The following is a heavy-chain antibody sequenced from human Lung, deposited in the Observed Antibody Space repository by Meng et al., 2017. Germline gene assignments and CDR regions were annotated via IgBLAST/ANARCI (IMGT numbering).Heavy chain of an antibody. J-gene: IGHJ4*02. CDR2: IDPSGGST. CDR1: GYTFTSYY. V-gene: IGHV1-46*03. D-gene: IGHD4-17*01. Sequence: QVQLVQSGAEVKKPGASVKVSCKASGYTFTSYYMHWVRQAPGQGLEWMGIIDPSGGSTDYAQKFQGRVTVTGDTSTSTVYMDLSSLRSEDTADYYCTISDYGNFDYWGQGTLVTVSS. CDR3: TISDYGNFDY.